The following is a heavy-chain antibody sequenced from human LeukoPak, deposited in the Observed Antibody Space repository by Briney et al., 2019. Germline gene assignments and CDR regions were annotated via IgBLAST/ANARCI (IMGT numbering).Heavy chain of an antibody. J-gene: IGHJ4*02. Sequence: SETLSLTCTVSGGSISSYYWSWIRQPAGKGLEWIGRIYTSGSTNYNPSLKNRITISVDTSKNQFSLKLSSVTAADTAVYYCAREGRPYSGSYWGQATLVTVSS. CDR3: AREGRPYSGSY. V-gene: IGHV4-4*07. CDR2: IYTSGST. CDR1: GGSISSYY. D-gene: IGHD6-13*01.